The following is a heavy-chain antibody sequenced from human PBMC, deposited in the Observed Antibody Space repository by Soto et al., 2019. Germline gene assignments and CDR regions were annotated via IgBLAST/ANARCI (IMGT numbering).Heavy chain of an antibody. CDR3: AAVGYSSSWSPYYFDY. CDR1: GYTFTSYA. Sequence: ASVKVSCKASGYTFTSYAMHLVRQAPGQRLEWMGWINAGNGNTKYSQKFQERVTITRDMSTSTAYMELSSLRSEDTAVYCCAAVGYSSSWSPYYFDYWGQGTLVTVSS. CDR2: INAGNGNT. V-gene: IGHV1-3*01. J-gene: IGHJ4*02. D-gene: IGHD6-13*01.